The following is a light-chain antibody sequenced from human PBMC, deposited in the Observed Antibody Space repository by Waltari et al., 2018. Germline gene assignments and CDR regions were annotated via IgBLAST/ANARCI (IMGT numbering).Light chain of an antibody. CDR3: QQCYSTPYT. J-gene: IGKJ2*01. CDR2: AAS. V-gene: IGKV1-39*01. Sequence: DNQMHQSPSSSSASGGDSATTTRRASQSISSYLNWYQQKPGKAPKLLIYAASSLKSGVTSRFSGSGSGTDFTLTISSLQPEDFATYYCQQCYSTPYTFGQGTKLEIK. CDR1: QSISSY.